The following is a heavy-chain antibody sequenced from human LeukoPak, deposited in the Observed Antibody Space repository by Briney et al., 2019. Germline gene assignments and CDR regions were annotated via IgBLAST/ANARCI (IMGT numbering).Heavy chain of an antibody. V-gene: IGHV4-34*01. Sequence: SETLSLTCAVYGGSFSGYYWSWIRQPPGKGLEWIGEINHSGSTNYNPSLKSRVTISVDTSKNQFSLKLSSVTAADTAEYYCARGLYCSGGSCYSAWFGYWGQGTLVTVSS. J-gene: IGHJ4*02. CDR1: GGSFSGYY. CDR3: ARGLYCSGGSCYSAWFGY. D-gene: IGHD2-15*01. CDR2: INHSGST.